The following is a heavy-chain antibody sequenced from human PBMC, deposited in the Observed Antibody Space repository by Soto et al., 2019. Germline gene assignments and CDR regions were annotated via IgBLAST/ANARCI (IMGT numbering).Heavy chain of an antibody. CDR1: GFTFGPWW. D-gene: IGHD1-7*01. CDR2: MNGDGTYI. J-gene: IGHJ5*02. CDR3: VRENYFGLDR. V-gene: IGHV3-74*01. Sequence: EVQLVESGGALVQPGGSLRLSCAVSGFTFGPWWMHWVRQVPGKGLVWVSRMNGDGTYITYGDFAKGRFTISRDNAKNTLFLQMNSLRAEDTAVYYCVRENYFGLDRWGQGNLVTVSS.